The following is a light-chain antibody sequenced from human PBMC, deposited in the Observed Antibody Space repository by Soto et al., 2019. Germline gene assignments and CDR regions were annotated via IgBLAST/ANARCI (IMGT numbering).Light chain of an antibody. CDR1: QTVSTH. CDR2: GAS. J-gene: IGKJ4*01. CDR3: QQYNPWPPLT. Sequence: EVVMTQSPATLSVSPGDRVTFSCRASQTVSTHVAWYQQKPGQPPRLPIYGASTRATGVPARFSGGGSGTEFTLTINSLESADFAVYYCQQYNPWPPLTFGGGTKVEIK. V-gene: IGKV3-15*01.